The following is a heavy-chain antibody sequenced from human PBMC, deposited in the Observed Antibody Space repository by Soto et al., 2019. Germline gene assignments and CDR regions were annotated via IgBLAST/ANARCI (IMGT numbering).Heavy chain of an antibody. Sequence: ASVKVSCKASGYTFTTYAIHWVRQAPGQRLEWMGWVNAENGNTKYSQKFQGRVTITVDTSASTAYMEMSSLRSEDTAVYYCARDIFGLLTLGVSDFWGQGTLVTVSS. J-gene: IGHJ4*02. CDR2: VNAENGNT. CDR3: ARDIFGLLTLGVSDF. V-gene: IGHV1-3*01. CDR1: GYTFTTYA. D-gene: IGHD3-10*02.